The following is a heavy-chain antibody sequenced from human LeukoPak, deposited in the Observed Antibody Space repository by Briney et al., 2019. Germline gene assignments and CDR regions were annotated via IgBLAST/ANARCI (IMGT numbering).Heavy chain of an antibody. V-gene: IGHV3-48*01. CDR1: GFTFSSYS. CDR2: ISSSSSTI. D-gene: IGHD6-13*01. CDR3: ARVRDSSSWKLHDY. J-gene: IGHJ4*02. Sequence: GGSLRPSCAASGFTFSSYSMNWVRQAPGKGLEWVSYISSSSSTIYYADSVKGRFTISRDNAKNSLYLQMNSLRAEDTAVYYCARVRDSSSWKLHDYWGQGTLVTVSS.